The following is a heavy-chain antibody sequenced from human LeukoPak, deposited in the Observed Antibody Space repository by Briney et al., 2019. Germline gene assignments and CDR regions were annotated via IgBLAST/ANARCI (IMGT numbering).Heavy chain of an antibody. D-gene: IGHD2-8*01. CDR3: ARVSSYFDP. J-gene: IGHJ5*02. Sequence: SETLSLTCAVYGGSFSGYYWSWIRQPPGKGLEWIGEINHSGSTNYNPSLKSRVTISVATSKNQSSLKLSSVTAADTAVYYCARVSSYFDPWGQGTLVTVSS. CDR2: INHSGST. CDR1: GGSFSGYY. V-gene: IGHV4-34*01.